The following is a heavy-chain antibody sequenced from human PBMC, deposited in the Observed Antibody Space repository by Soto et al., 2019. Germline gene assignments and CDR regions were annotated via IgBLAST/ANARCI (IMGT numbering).Heavy chain of an antibody. J-gene: IGHJ6*02. CDR2: FYYSGST. CDR3: ASVRGGYYYAMDV. V-gene: IGHV4-39*01. CDR1: GGSISSSSYY. Sequence: TAETLSLTCTVSGGSISSSSYYWGCIRQPPGKGLEWIGSFYYSGSTYYNPSLKSRVTISVDTSKNQFSLKLSSVTAADTAVYYCASVRGGYYYAMDVWGQGTTVT. D-gene: IGHD3-10*02.